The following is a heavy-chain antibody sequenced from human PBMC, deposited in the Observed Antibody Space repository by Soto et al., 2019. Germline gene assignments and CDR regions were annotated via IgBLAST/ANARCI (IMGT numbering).Heavy chain of an antibody. CDR1: GGSISSGGYY. D-gene: IGHD3-22*01. V-gene: IGHV4-31*03. CDR2: IYYSGST. CDR3: ARGVRTYDSSGYYYEDWFDP. J-gene: IGHJ5*02. Sequence: QVQLQESGPGLVKPSQTLSLTCTVSGGSISSGGYYWSWIRQHPGKGLEWIGYIYYSGSTYYNPSLKRRVTISVDTSKNQFSLKLSSVAAADTAVYYCARGVRTYDSSGYYYEDWFDPWGQGTLVTVSS.